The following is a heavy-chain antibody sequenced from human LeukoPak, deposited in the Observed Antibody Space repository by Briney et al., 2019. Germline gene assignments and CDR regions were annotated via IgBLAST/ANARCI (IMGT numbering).Heavy chain of an antibody. D-gene: IGHD1-26*01. CDR2: ISGSGGGT. CDR3: AKDLGRYRNNFFDY. Sequence: RSGGSLRLSCAASGFTFSSIAMSWVRQAPDKGLEWVSTISGSGGGTYYADSVKGRFTISRDDSKNTLYLQMNSLRAHDTAVYYCAKDLGRYRNNFFDYWGQGNLVTVSS. J-gene: IGHJ4*02. V-gene: IGHV3-23*01. CDR1: GFTFSSIA.